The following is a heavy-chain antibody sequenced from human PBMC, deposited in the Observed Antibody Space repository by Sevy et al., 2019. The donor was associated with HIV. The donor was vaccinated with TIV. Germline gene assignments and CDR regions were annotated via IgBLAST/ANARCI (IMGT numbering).Heavy chain of an antibody. CDR2: ISVSNGNT. CDR3: ARVAGAYDY. D-gene: IGHD6-13*01. V-gene: IGHV1-18*01. J-gene: IGHJ4*02. CDR1: GYTFSNYG. Sequence: ASVKVSCKTSGYTFSNYGISWVRQAPGQGVGWMGWISVSNGNTKYAQKFRGRVTLTTEISTSTVYVELKRLRFDDTAVYYCARVAGAYDYWGQGTLVTVSS.